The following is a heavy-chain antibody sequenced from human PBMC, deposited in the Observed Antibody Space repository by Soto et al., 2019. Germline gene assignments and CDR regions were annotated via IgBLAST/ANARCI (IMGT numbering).Heavy chain of an antibody. Sequence: SETLSLTCTVSGGSISSGGYYWSWIRQHPGKGLEWIGYIYYSGSTYYNPSLKSRVTISVHTSKNQFSLKLSSVTAADTAVYYCARVMTTDYYYGMDAWGQGTTVTVSS. CDR3: ARVMTTDYYYGMDA. D-gene: IGHD4-4*01. J-gene: IGHJ6*02. CDR1: GGSISSGGYY. CDR2: IYYSGST. V-gene: IGHV4-31*03.